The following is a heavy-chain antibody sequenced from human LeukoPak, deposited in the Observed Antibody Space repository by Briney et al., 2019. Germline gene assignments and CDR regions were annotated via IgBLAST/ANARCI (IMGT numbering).Heavy chain of an antibody. V-gene: IGHV1-18*04. D-gene: IGHD5-18*01. CDR1: GYTFTGYY. CDR2: ISAYNGNT. Sequence: ASVKVSCKASGYTFTGYYMHWVRQAPGQGLEWMGWISAYNGNTNYAQKLQGRVTMTTDTSTSTAYMELRSLRSDDTAVYYCTAMVTPTSGMDVWGQGTTVTVSS. J-gene: IGHJ6*02. CDR3: TAMVTPTSGMDV.